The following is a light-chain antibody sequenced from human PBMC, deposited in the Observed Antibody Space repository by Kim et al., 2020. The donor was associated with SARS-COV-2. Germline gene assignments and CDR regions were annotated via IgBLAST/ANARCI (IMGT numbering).Light chain of an antibody. J-gene: IGLJ2*01. V-gene: IGLV3-9*01. CDR1: DIGRKR. CDR2: RDT. CDR3: QVWDSGTI. Sequence: VSGARGQKSTITCAGEDIGRKRGQWYQQKPGQAPGWVICRDTNRPRGIPEQFSATNSGNTATLTITGAQAGDEADYYCQVWDSGTIFGGGTQLTVL.